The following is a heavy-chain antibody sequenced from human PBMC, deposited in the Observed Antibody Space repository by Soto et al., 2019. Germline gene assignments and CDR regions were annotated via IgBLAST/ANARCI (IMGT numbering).Heavy chain of an antibody. CDR3: AGLADSSVNDY. V-gene: IGHV5-10-1*01. CDR1: ANRFTNYW. CDR2: IDPSSDSYI. J-gene: IGHJ4*02. D-gene: IGHD3-22*01. Sequence: GASETISSEVSANRFTNYWISWVRPKPGKGLEWMGGIDPSSDSYINYSPSFQGHVTISADKSINTAYLQWSSLKASDTAIYYCAGLADSSVNDYWVQGTLV.